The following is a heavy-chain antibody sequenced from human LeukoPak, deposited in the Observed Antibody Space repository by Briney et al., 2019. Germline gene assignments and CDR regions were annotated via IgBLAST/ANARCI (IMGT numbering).Heavy chain of an antibody. D-gene: IGHD2-15*01. V-gene: IGHV3-23*01. Sequence: GGSLRLSCAASEFTFSNYAMNWVRQAPGKGLEWVSGISGRGDSTYYADSAKGRFTISRDNSKNTLFLQMNSLRAEDTALYYCAKGSGINHYHFFDPWGQGTRVTVSS. CDR2: ISGRGDST. J-gene: IGHJ5*02. CDR1: EFTFSNYA. CDR3: AKGSGINHYHFFDP.